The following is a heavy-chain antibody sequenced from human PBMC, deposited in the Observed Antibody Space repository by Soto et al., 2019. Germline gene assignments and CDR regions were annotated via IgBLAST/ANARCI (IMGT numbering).Heavy chain of an antibody. Sequence: GGSLRLSCAASGFTFSNAWMSWVRQAPGKGLEWVGRIKSKTDGGTTDYAAPVKGRFTISRDDSKNTLYLQMNSLKTEDTAVYYCTTPRSGYVGHDYWGQGTLVTVSS. J-gene: IGHJ4*02. D-gene: IGHD5-12*01. CDR3: TTPRSGYVGHDY. V-gene: IGHV3-15*01. CDR2: IKSKTDGGTT. CDR1: GFTFSNAW.